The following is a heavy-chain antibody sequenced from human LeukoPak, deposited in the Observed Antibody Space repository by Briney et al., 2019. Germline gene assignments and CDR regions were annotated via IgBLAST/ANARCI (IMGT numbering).Heavy chain of an antibody. CDR1: GFTFSYYS. D-gene: IGHD3-16*01. CDR2: ISSSSCYI. J-gene: IGHJ3*02. CDR3: TREVGGSALDI. Sequence: KPGGSLRLSCAASGFTFSYYSLNWVRQAPGKGLDWVSSISSSSCYIYCADSVKGRFTISREKAKNSLYLQMNSLRAEDTAVYYCTREVGGSALDIWGQGTMVTVSS. V-gene: IGHV3-21*01.